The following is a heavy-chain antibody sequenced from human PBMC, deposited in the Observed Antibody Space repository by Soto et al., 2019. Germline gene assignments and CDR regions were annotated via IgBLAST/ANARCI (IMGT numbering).Heavy chain of an antibody. CDR3: ARAPSWYNFDY. V-gene: IGHV1-3*01. CDR2: INAGNGNT. J-gene: IGHJ4*02. CDR1: GYTFTSYA. Sequence: QAQLVQSGAEVKKPGASVKVSCKASGYTFTSYAMHWVRQAPGQRLEWMGWINAGNGNTKYSQKFQGRVTITRDTSASTANMELSSLRSEDTAVYYCARAPSWYNFDYWGQGTLVTVSS. D-gene: IGHD6-13*01.